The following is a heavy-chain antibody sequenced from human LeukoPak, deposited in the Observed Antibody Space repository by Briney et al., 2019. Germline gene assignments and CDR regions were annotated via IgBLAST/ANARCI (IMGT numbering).Heavy chain of an antibody. V-gene: IGHV1-46*01. CDR1: GYTFTSNY. D-gene: IGHD6-19*01. Sequence: ASVKVSCKAFGYTFTSNYMHWVRQAPGQGPEWMGVISPSGGSTTYAQKFQGRVTMTRDTSTSTVYMELSSLRSEDTAVYYCARERAVAGYDAFDIWGQGTMVTVSS. J-gene: IGHJ3*02. CDR3: ARERAVAGYDAFDI. CDR2: ISPSGGST.